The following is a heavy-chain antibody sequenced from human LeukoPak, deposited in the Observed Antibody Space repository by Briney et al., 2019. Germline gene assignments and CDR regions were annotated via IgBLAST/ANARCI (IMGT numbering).Heavy chain of an antibody. CDR1: GGSFSGYY. CDR2: INHSGST. J-gene: IGHJ5*02. CDR3: ARVVVGSSSSSWFDP. D-gene: IGHD6-6*01. V-gene: IGHV4-34*01. Sequence: PSETLSLTCAVYGGSFSGYYWSWIRQPPGKGLEWIGEINHSGSTNYNPSLKSRVTISVDTSKNQFSLKLSSVTAADTAVYYCARVVVGSSSSSWFDPWGQGTLVTVSS.